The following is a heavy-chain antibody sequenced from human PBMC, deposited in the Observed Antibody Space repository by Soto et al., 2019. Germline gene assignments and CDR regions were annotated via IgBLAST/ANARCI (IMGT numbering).Heavy chain of an antibody. CDR1: GGSISSYY. CDR3: ARLGYCSGGSCSNYYYYYYMDV. Sequence: SETLSLTCTVSGGSISSYYWSWIRQPPGKGLEWIGYIYYSGSTNYNPSLKSRVTISVDTSKNQFSLKLSSVTAADTAVYYCARLGYCSGGSCSNYYYYYYMDVWGKGTTVTSP. CDR2: IYYSGST. V-gene: IGHV4-59*08. D-gene: IGHD2-15*01. J-gene: IGHJ6*03.